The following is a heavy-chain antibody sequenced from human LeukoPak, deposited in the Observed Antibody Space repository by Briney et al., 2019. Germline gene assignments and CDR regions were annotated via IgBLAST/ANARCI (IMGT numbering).Heavy chain of an antibody. CDR2: ISSSSSYI. J-gene: IGHJ4*02. Sequence: GGSLRLSCAASGFTFSTYNMNWVRQAPGKGLEWVSSISSSSSYIYYADSVKGRFTISRDNAKNSLFLQMNSLRAEDTAMYYCARENYYDSSGYSKWGQGTLVTVSS. V-gene: IGHV3-21*01. CDR1: GFTFSTYN. CDR3: ARENYYDSSGYSK. D-gene: IGHD3-22*01.